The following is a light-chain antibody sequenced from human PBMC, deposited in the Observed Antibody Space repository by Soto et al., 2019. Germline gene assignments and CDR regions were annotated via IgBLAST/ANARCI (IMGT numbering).Light chain of an antibody. CDR2: EGY. Sequence: QSARTQPASVSGSPGQSITISCTGTSSDVGNYNLVSWYQQHPGKAPKVMIYEGYKRPSGVSDRFSGSKSGNTASLTISGLQAEDEADYHCCSYAGGTSWVFGGGTKLTVL. CDR1: SSDVGNYNL. J-gene: IGLJ2*01. CDR3: CSYAGGTSWV. V-gene: IGLV2-23*01.